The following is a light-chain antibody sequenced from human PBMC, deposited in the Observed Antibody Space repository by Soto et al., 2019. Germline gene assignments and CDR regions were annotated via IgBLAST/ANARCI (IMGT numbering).Light chain of an antibody. V-gene: IGKV3-20*01. J-gene: IGKJ2*01. Sequence: ENVLTQSPGTLSLSPGERATLSCRASQRINSSYLAWYQQKPDQAPRLLIYGASSRATGIPDRFSGSGSGTEFTITSSRLEPEDFAVYYCQQYGSSPLYTFGQGTKLEIK. CDR3: QQYGSSPLYT. CDR2: GAS. CDR1: QRINSSY.